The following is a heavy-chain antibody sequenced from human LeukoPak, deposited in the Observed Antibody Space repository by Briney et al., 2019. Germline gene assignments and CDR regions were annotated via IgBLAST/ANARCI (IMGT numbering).Heavy chain of an antibody. CDR2: INPSGGST. J-gene: IGHJ4*02. V-gene: IGHV1-46*01. D-gene: IGHD3-22*01. CDR3: ARDTREHYYDSSDFDY. Sequence: GASVKVSCKASGYTFTSYYMHWVRQAPGQGLEWVGIINPSGGSTSYAQKFQGRVTMTRDTSTSTVYMELSSLRSEDTAVYYCARDTREHYYDSSDFDYWGQGTLVTVSS. CDR1: GYTFTSYY.